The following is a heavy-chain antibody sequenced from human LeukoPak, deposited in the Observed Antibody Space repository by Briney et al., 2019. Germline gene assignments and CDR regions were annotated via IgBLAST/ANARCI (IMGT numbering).Heavy chain of an antibody. V-gene: IGHV3-30*18. CDR3: AKDGGYCSGGSCLGGIDP. CDR1: GFTFSSYG. D-gene: IGHD2-15*01. CDR2: ISHDGSNK. Sequence: GGSLRLSCAASGFTFSSYGMHWVRQAPGKGLEWVAVISHDGSNKYYADSVKGRFTISRDNSKNTLYLQMNSLRAEDTAVYYCAKDGGYCSGGSCLGGIDPWGQGTLVTVSS. J-gene: IGHJ5*02.